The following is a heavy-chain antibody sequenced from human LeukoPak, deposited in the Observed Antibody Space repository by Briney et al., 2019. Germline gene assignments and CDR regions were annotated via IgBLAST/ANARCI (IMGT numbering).Heavy chain of an antibody. V-gene: IGHV1-18*01. CDR1: GYTFTNYG. J-gene: IGHJ4*02. CDR3: ARGFPPRRNYDRNGYYSYYFDY. Sequence: ASVKVSCKASGYTFTNYGISWVRQAPGQGLEWMGWISAYNGYTHQAQKLQGRVTMTTDTSTSTAYMEVRNLRSDDTAVYYCARGFPPRRNYDRNGYYSYYFDYWGQGTLVTVSS. D-gene: IGHD3-22*01. CDR2: ISAYNGYT.